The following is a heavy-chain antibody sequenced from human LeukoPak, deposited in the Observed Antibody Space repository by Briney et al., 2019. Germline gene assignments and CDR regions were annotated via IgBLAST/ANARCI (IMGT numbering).Heavy chain of an antibody. CDR3: AVDFWSGYYTGWFDP. CDR1: GYTFTGYY. Sequence: ASVKVSCXAAGYTFTGYYMFWVRQAPGQGLEWMGRINPNSGGTNYAQKFQGRVTMTRDTSISTAYMELSRLRSDDTAVYYCAVDFWSGYYTGWFDPWGQGTLVTVSS. J-gene: IGHJ5*02. V-gene: IGHV1-2*06. D-gene: IGHD3-3*01. CDR2: INPNSGGT.